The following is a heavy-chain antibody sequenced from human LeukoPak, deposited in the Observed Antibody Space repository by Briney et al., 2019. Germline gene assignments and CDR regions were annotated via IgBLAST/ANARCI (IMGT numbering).Heavy chain of an antibody. D-gene: IGHD3-10*01. Sequence: PGGSLRLSCAASGFTVTNSYMSWVRQAPGKGLEWVSVIYSGGTTYYADSVTGRFTISRDNSKNTLYLQMNSLTVEDTAVYYCARVGGSGYYYFDYWGQGTLVTVSS. CDR3: ARVGGSGYYYFDY. J-gene: IGHJ4*02. V-gene: IGHV3-53*01. CDR2: IYSGGTT. CDR1: GFTVTNSY.